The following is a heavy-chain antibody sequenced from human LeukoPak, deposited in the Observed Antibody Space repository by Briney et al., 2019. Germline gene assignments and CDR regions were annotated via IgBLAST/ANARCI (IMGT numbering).Heavy chain of an antibody. D-gene: IGHD3-22*01. V-gene: IGHV4-34*01. J-gene: IGHJ5*02. CDR2: INHSGST. CDR3: ARGIRYYYDSSGYYPLNWFDP. CDR1: GGPFSGYY. Sequence: PSETLSLTCAVYGGPFSGYYWSWIRQPPGKGLEWIGEINHSGSTNYNPSLKSRVTISVDTSKNQFSLKLSSVTAADTAVYYCARGIRYYYDSSGYYPLNWFDPWGQGTLVTVSS.